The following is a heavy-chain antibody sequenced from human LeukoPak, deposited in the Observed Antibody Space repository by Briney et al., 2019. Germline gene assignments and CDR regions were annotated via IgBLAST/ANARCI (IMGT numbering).Heavy chain of an antibody. CDR1: GFTFSSYG. CDR2: FHHSGST. J-gene: IGHJ4*02. V-gene: IGHV4-38-2*01. Sequence: PGGSLRLSCAASGFTFSSYGMHWVRQAPGKGLEWIGSFHHSGSTPYNPSLNSRVSISVDTSKNQLSLKLSSVTAADTAVYYCARREGYNFDYWGQGTLVTVSS. D-gene: IGHD5-24*01. CDR3: ARREGYNFDY.